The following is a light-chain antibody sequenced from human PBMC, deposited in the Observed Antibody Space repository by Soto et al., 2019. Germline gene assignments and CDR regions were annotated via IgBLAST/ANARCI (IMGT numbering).Light chain of an antibody. J-gene: IGKJ1*01. CDR2: GAS. CDR3: QKFNDWPRT. Sequence: EIEMTQSPVTLSVSPGERATLSCRASQSVTSNLAWYQQKPGQASRLLIYGASTRATGIPARFSGSGSGTEFTLTISNLQSEDFAIYYCQKFNDWPRTFGQGTKVDIK. V-gene: IGKV3-15*01. CDR1: QSVTSN.